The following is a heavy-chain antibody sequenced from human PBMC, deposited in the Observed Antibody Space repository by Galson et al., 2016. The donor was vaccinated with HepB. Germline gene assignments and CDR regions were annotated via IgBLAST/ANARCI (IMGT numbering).Heavy chain of an antibody. CDR1: GGSISSGDNS. CDR3: AREGGFGDPYYFDY. D-gene: IGHD4-17*01. V-gene: IGHV4-30-2*01. Sequence: TLSLTCAVSGGSISSGDNSWSWIRQLPGKGLEWIGYIYDSGSTFYNPSLRGRVTISVDRSNNQFSLKLTSVTAADTAVYYCAREGGFGDPYYFDYWGQGTLVTVSS. CDR2: IYDSGST. J-gene: IGHJ4*02.